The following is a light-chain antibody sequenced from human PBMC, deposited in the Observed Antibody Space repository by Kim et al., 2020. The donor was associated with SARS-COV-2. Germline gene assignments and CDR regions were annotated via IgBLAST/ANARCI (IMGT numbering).Light chain of an antibody. V-gene: IGLV3-19*01. J-gene: IGLJ2*01. CDR2: GKN. Sequence: ALGPTVRITGQGDSLRSYYATWYQQKPGQAPILVIYGKNNRPSGIPDRFSGSSSGNTASLTITGTQAGDEADYYCNSRDSNDNVVFGGGTQLTVL. CDR3: NSRDSNDNVV. CDR1: SLRSYY.